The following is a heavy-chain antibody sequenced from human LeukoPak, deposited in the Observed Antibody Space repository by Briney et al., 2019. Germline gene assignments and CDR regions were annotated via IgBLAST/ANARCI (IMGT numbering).Heavy chain of an antibody. D-gene: IGHD4-17*01. Sequence: SVKVSCKASGGTFSSYAISWVRQAPGQGLEWMGRIIPIFGTANYAQKFQGRVTITTDESTSTAYMELSNLRSEDTAVYYCARAYGDPEVYFQHWGQGTLVTVSS. V-gene: IGHV1-69*05. CDR3: ARAYGDPEVYFQH. J-gene: IGHJ1*01. CDR2: IIPIFGTA. CDR1: GGTFSSYA.